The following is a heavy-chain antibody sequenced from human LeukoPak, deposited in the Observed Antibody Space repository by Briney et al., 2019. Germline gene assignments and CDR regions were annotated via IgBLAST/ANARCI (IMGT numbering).Heavy chain of an antibody. V-gene: IGHV3-23*01. CDR3: AARGVVVTATRDAFDI. CDR2: ISGSGGST. D-gene: IGHD2-21*02. J-gene: IGHJ3*02. Sequence: GSLRLSCAASGFTFSSYSMSWVRQAPGKGLEWVSAISGSGGSTYYADSVKGRFTISRDNSKNTLYLQMNSLRAEDTAVYYCAARGVVVTATRDAFDIWGQGTMVTVSS. CDR1: GFTFSSYS.